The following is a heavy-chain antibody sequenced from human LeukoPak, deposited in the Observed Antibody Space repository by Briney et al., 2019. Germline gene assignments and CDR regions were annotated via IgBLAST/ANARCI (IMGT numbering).Heavy chain of an antibody. D-gene: IGHD3-22*01. CDR1: GGSISSSSYY. CDR3: AKVHYNSMTVVVIPHWYFHL. Sequence: SETLSLTCTVSGGSISSSSYYWGWVRQPPGKGLEWIGTIYYSGSTHYNLSLKSRVTISGDTSKNQFSLKLSSVTAADTAVYYCAKVHYNSMTVVVIPHWYFHLWGRGTLVTVSS. J-gene: IGHJ2*01. CDR2: IYYSGST. V-gene: IGHV4-39*07.